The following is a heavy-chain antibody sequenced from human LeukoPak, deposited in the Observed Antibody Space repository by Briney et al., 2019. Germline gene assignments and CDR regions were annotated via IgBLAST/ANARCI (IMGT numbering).Heavy chain of an antibody. CDR3: ARVPRRGDQFDP. V-gene: IGHV1-8*01. CDR2: MNPQSGDT. D-gene: IGHD3-10*01. Sequence: ASVKVSCKASGYTFTSYDISWVRQATGQGLEWMGWMNPQSGDTDYAQKFQGRVTMTRSPSITTAYMELTSLTYEDTAVYYCARVPRRGDQFDPWGQGTLVTVSS. CDR1: GYTFTSYD. J-gene: IGHJ5*02.